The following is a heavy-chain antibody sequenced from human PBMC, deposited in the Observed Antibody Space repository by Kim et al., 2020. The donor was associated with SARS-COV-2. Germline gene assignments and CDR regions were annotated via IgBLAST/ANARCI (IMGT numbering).Heavy chain of an antibody. CDR3: ARVSGSGWYGYYYYGMDV. CDR1: GGSISSSNW. V-gene: IGHV4-4*02. CDR2: IYHSGST. D-gene: IGHD6-19*01. J-gene: IGHJ6*02. Sequence: SETLSLTCAVSGGSISSSNWWSWVRQPPGKGLEWIGDIYHSGSTNYNPSLKSRVTISVDKSKNQFSLKLSSVTAADTAVYYCARVSGSGWYGYYYYGMDVWGQGTTVTISS.